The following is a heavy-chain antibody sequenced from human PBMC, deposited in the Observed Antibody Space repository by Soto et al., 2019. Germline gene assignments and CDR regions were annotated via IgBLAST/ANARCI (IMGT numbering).Heavy chain of an antibody. CDR3: ARDLAAVPRAFDY. D-gene: IGHD6-13*01. CDR2: VYYTGTT. J-gene: IGHJ4*02. Sequence: SETLSLTCTVSGGSISSYFYIWVRQPPGKGLEWIGSVYYTGTTDYNPSLKSRVTISVDTSKAQFSLNLRSVTAADTAVYYCARDLAAVPRAFDYWGRGTLVTVSS. CDR1: GGSISSYF. V-gene: IGHV4-59*01.